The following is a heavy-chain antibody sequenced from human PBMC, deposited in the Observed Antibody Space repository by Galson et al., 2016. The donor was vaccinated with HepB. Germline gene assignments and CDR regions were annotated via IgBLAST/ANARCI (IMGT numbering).Heavy chain of an antibody. CDR1: GFTFSSFA. CDR3: GNFRTSYSDY. D-gene: IGHD2-2*01. CDR2: IYNGGGST. Sequence: SLRLSCAASGFTFSSFAMNWVRQAPGKGLEWVSLIYNGGGSTFYADSVKGRFTISRDNSKNTLYLQMNSLRADDTAVYYCGNFRTSYSDYWGQGVLVTVSS. V-gene: IGHV3-23*03. J-gene: IGHJ4*02.